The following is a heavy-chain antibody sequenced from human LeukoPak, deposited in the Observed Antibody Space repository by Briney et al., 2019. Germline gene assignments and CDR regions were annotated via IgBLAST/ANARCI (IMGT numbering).Heavy chain of an antibody. CDR3: ARRLYYYDSRGYQYYFDY. D-gene: IGHD3-22*01. J-gene: IGHJ4*02. CDR1: GFTFDDYG. V-gene: IGHV3-20*04. Sequence: GGSLRLSCAASGFTFDDYGMSWVRQAPGKGLEWVSGINWNGGSTGYADSVKGRFTISRDNAKNSLFLQMSSLRAEDTALYYCARRLYYYDSRGYQYYFDYWGQGTLVTVSS. CDR2: INWNGGST.